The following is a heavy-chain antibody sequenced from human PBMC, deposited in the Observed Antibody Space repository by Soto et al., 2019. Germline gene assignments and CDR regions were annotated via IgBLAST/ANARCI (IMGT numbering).Heavy chain of an antibody. Sequence: PGESLKISCAASGFSFDSYSMHWVRQAPGKGLEWVTTVSFDSKNKYYIDSVEGRFTISRDNSKKMLYLQMNSLRHEDMAVYYCAKETVEATYSFYGMDVWGPGTTVTVSS. CDR2: VSFDSKNK. CDR3: AKETVEATYSFYGMDV. CDR1: GFSFDSYS. D-gene: IGHD7-27*01. V-gene: IGHV3-30*18. J-gene: IGHJ6*02.